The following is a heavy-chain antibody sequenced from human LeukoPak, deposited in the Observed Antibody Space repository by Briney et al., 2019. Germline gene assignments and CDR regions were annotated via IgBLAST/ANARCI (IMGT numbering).Heavy chain of an antibody. D-gene: IGHD1-26*01. Sequence: SETLSLTYTVSGGSISSSSYYWGWIRQPPGKGPEWIGSIYYSGSTYYNPSLKSRVTISVDTSKNQFSLKLSSVTAADTAVYYCARGIPSGSYKYYFDYWGQGTLVTVSS. CDR3: ARGIPSGSYKYYFDY. CDR1: GGSISSSSYY. CDR2: IYYSGST. V-gene: IGHV4-39*01. J-gene: IGHJ4*02.